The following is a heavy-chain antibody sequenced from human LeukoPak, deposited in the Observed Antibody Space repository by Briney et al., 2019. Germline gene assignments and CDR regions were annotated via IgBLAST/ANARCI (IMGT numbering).Heavy chain of an antibody. V-gene: IGHV4-59*02. D-gene: IGHD5/OR15-5a*01. CDR3: ARDLVSTGPYYYSMDI. Sequence: SETLYLTCTVSGGFATYYGWSWIRQPPGKGLEWIGFVYNTGTTKYNPSLKSRVTISRDTSRNQFSLKLTSVTAADTAVYYCARDLVSTGPYYYSMDIWGQGTTVTVSS. J-gene: IGHJ6*02. CDR2: VYNTGTT. CDR1: GGFATYYG.